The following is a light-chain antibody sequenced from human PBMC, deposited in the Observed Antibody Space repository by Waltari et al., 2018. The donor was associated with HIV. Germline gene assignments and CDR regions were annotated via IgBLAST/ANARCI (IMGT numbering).Light chain of an antibody. CDR2: WAS. CDR1: RTVLYNRNY. Sequence: DIVMTPPPDSLAVSLGARATVTCTSSRTVLYNRNYLAWYQQKPGQAPKVLIYWASTRAFGVPDRFSGSGSGTDFSLTISRVQADDVAIYYCQQYYTLRSTFGGGTKIEI. V-gene: IGKV4-1*01. CDR3: QQYYTLRST. J-gene: IGKJ4*01.